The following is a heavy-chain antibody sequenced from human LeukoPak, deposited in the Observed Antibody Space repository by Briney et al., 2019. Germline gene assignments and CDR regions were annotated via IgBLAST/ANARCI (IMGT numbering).Heavy chain of an antibody. CDR1: GFPFSGSG. CDR2: IWYDGSHQ. D-gene: IGHD4-23*01. J-gene: IGHJ1*01. V-gene: IGHV3-33*06. Sequence: GSSLRLSCAASGFPFSGSGMHWVRQAPGKGLEWVAVIWYDGSHQYYADSVKGRFTISRDNSKNTLDLQMNSLRVEDTAVYYCAKDRERVDYGGPRVYFQHWGQGTLVTVSS. CDR3: AKDRERVDYGGPRVYFQH.